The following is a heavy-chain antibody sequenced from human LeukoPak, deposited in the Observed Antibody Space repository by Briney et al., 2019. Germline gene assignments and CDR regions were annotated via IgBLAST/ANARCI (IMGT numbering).Heavy chain of an antibody. Sequence: SETLSLTCTVSGGSISSYYWSWIRQPPGKGLEWIGYIYYSGSTTYNPFLKSRVTISVDTSKNQFSLKLSSVTAADTAVYYCARGGSGSGRYFNVDFDCWGQGTLVTVSS. D-gene: IGHD3-10*01. CDR3: ARGGSGSGRYFNVDFDC. J-gene: IGHJ4*02. V-gene: IGHV4-59*12. CDR2: IYYSGST. CDR1: GGSISSYY.